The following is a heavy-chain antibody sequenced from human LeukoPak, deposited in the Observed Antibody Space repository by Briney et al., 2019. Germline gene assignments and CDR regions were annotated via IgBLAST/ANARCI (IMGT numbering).Heavy chain of an antibody. CDR3: ARGPPAKPGTGYYYGMDV. V-gene: IGHV4-34*01. D-gene: IGHD2-2*01. J-gene: IGHJ6*02. CDR1: VGSCSGYY. Sequence: SETLSLTCAVYVGSCSGYYWSWIRQPPGKGLEWIGEINHSGSTNYNPSLKSRVTISVDMSKNQFSLKLSSVTAADTAVYYCARGPPAKPGTGYYYGMDVWGQGTTVTVSS. CDR2: INHSGST.